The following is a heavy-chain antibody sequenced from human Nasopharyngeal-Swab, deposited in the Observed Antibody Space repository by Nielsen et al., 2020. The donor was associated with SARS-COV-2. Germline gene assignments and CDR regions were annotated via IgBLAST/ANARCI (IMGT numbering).Heavy chain of an antibody. J-gene: IGHJ3*02. Sequence: GGSLRLSCAASGFTVSSNYMSWVRQAPGKGLGWVSVIYSGGSTYYADSVKGRFTISRDNSKNTLYLQMNSLRAEDTAVYYCAGRITMVRGPPEGMRAFDIWGQGTMVTVSS. CDR3: AGRITMVRGPPEGMRAFDI. D-gene: IGHD3-10*01. CDR2: IYSGGST. V-gene: IGHV3-53*01. CDR1: GFTVSSNY.